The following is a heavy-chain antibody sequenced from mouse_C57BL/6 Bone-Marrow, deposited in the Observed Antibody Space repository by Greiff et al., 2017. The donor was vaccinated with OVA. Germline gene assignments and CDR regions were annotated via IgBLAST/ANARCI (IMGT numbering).Heavy chain of an antibody. CDR2: IYPGDGDT. D-gene: IGHD2-3*01. V-gene: IGHV1-82*01. Sequence: VQLQESGPELVKPGASVKISCKASGYAFSSSWMNWVKQRPGKGLEWIGRIYPGDGDTNYNGKFKGKATLTADKSSSTAYMQLSSLTSEDSAVDFCARHLSIRPMDYWGQGTSVTVSS. CDR3: ARHLSIRPMDY. J-gene: IGHJ4*01. CDR1: GYAFSSSW.